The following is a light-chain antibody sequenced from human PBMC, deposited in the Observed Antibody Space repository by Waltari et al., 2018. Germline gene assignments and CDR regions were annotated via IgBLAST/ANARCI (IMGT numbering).Light chain of an antibody. CDR2: GVS. J-gene: IGLJ2*01. CDR3: SSYTSSSTLGV. V-gene: IGLV2-14*01. CDR1: SSDVGGYNY. Sequence: QSALTQPASVSGSPGQSITISCTGTSSDVGGYNYASWYQQHPGKAPRLMIYGVSNRPSGVSNRFAGSKSGNTASLTISGLQAEDEADYYCSSYTSSSTLGVFGGGTKLTVL.